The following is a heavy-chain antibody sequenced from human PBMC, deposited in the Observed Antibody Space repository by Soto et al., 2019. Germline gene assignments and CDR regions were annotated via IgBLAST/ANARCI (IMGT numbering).Heavy chain of an antibody. CDR3: ATRPDYRFAFDI. J-gene: IGHJ3*02. D-gene: IGHD3-16*02. V-gene: IGHV1-69*13. Sequence: SVKVSCKASGGTFSSYAISWVRQAPGQGLEWMGGIIPIFGTANYAQKFQGRVTITADESTSTAYMELSSLRSEDTAVYYCATRPDYRFAFDIWGQGTMVTVSS. CDR1: GGTFSSYA. CDR2: IIPIFGTA.